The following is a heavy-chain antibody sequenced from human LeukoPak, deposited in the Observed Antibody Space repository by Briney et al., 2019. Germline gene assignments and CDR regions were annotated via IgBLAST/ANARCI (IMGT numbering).Heavy chain of an antibody. CDR1: GYIFTDYY. J-gene: IGHJ4*02. D-gene: IGHD4-23*01. Sequence: ASVKVSCKASGYIFTDYYMHWVRQAPGQGLEWMGWINPNRGGTNYAQKFQGRVTMTRDTAITTAYMDLSRLRSDDMAVYYCARIAGRTTVVTLGYWGQGTLVTVSS. V-gene: IGHV1-2*02. CDR2: INPNRGGT. CDR3: ARIAGRTTVVTLGY.